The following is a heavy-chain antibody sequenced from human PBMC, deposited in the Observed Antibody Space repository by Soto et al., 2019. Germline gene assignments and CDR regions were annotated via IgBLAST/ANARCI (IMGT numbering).Heavy chain of an antibody. J-gene: IGHJ4*02. CDR1: GDTCTTNS. Sequence: QVQLVQSGAEVKKPGSSVKVSCKASGDTCTTNSLNWVRQAPGQGLEWMGGIIPVVGTTKYAQKYQDRVTITGDKSTNTAYLELSSLRSDDTAVYYCARGLLYATTYFEYWGQGTPVTVSS. D-gene: IGHD2-8*01. CDR2: IIPVVGTT. CDR3: ARGLLYATTYFEY. V-gene: IGHV1-69*06.